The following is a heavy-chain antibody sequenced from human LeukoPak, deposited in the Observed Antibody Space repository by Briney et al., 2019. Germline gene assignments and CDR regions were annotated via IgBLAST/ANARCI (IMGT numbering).Heavy chain of an antibody. Sequence: GGSMRLSCAASGFTFSSYWMHWVRQAPGKGLVWVSRINSDGSSTSYADSVKGRFTISRDNAKNTLYLQMNSLRAEDTAVYYCARAQDDYVWGSHLDPWGQGTLVTVSS. CDR2: INSDGSST. J-gene: IGHJ5*02. CDR3: ARAQDDYVWGSHLDP. D-gene: IGHD3-16*01. V-gene: IGHV3-74*01. CDR1: GFTFSSYW.